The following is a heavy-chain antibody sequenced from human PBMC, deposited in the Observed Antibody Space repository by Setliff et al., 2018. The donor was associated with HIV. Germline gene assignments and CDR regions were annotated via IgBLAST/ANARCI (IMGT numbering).Heavy chain of an antibody. V-gene: IGHV1-18*01. CDR3: AREGIERYQYYNFWSGYYTPDY. J-gene: IGHJ4*02. D-gene: IGHD3-3*01. Sequence: GASVKVSCKASGYTFSSYGISWVRQAPGQGLEWMGWISGYNGNTKYVQKLQGRVTMTTDTSTSTAYMELRSLRSDDTAVYYCAREGIERYQYYNFWSGYYTPDYWCQGTLVTVSS. CDR2: ISGYNGNT. CDR1: GYTFSSYG.